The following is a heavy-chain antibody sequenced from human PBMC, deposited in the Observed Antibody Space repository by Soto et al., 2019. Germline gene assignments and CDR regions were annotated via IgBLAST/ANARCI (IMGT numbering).Heavy chain of an antibody. CDR3: ARVGSSSWPDYYYYGMDV. CDR1: GDSVSGNSAA. J-gene: IGHJ6*02. CDR2: TYYRSKWYN. D-gene: IGHD6-13*01. V-gene: IGHV6-1*01. Sequence: SQTLSLTCAISGDSVSGNSAAWNWIRQSPSRGLEWLGRTYYRSKWYNDYAVSVKSRITINPDTSKNQFSLQLNSVTPEDTAVYYCARVGSSSWPDYYYYGMDVWGQGTTVTVSS.